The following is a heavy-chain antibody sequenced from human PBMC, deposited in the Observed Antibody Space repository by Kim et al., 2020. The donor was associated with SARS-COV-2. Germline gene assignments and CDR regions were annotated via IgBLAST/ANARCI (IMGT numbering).Heavy chain of an antibody. CDR2: IYYSGST. V-gene: IGHV4-59*08. J-gene: IGHJ4*02. Sequence: SETLSLTCTVSGGSISSYYWSWIRQPPGKGLELIGYIYYSGSTNYNPSLKSRVTISVDTSKNQFSLKLSSVTAADTAVYYCARHMGDIVVVPADDGFDYWGQGTLVTVSS. D-gene: IGHD2-2*01. CDR1: GGSISSYY. CDR3: ARHMGDIVVVPADDGFDY.